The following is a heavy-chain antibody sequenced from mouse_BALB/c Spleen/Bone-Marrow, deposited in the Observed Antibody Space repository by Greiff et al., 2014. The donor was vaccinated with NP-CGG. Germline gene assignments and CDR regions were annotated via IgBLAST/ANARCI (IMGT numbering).Heavy chain of an antibody. CDR3: ARSIEYRPLTY. CDR1: GYSFTGYN. V-gene: IGHV1-39*01. CDR2: IDPYYGGI. D-gene: IGHD2-14*01. Sequence: QLQESGPELEKPGASVKISRKASGYSFTGYNMNWVKQTNGKSLEWIGNIDPYYGGISYNQKFKDKATLTVDKSSSTAYMQLKSLTSEDSAVYYCARSIEYRPLTYWGQGTLVTVSA. J-gene: IGHJ3*01.